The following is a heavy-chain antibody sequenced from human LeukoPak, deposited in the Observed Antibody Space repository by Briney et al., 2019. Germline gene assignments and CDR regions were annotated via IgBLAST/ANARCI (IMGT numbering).Heavy chain of an antibody. Sequence: ASVKVSCKASGYTFTGYYMHWVRQAPGQGLEWMGGIIPIFGTANYAQKFQGRVTITADESTSTAYMELSSLRSEDTAVYYCARVGFSRDGDYWGQGTLVTVSS. CDR2: IIPIFGTA. D-gene: IGHD5-24*01. CDR1: GYTFTGYY. J-gene: IGHJ4*02. V-gene: IGHV1-69*13. CDR3: ARVGFSRDGDY.